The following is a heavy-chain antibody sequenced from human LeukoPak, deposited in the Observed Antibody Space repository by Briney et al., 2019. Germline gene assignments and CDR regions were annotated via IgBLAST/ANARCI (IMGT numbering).Heavy chain of an antibody. CDR2: IRYDSSGL. CDR3: ARGDPHADL. CDR1: GFSFNTHG. J-gene: IGHJ5*02. Sequence: GGSLRLSCAASGFSFNTHGIHWVRQGPGKGLEWVSFIRYDSSGLDYADSVKGRFTISRDNAGTSLYLQMNSLRVEDTGVYYCARGDPHADLWGQGTLVTVSS. V-gene: IGHV3-30*02.